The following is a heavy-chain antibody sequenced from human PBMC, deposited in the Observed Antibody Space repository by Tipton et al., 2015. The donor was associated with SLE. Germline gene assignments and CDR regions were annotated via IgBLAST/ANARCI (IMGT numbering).Heavy chain of an antibody. CDR1: GGSISSSSYY. Sequence: LSCTVSGGSISSSSYYWGWIRQPPGKGLEWIGEINHSGSTNYNPSLKSRVTISVDTSKKQFSLKLSSVTAADTAVYYCATTAAADKGWFDPWGQGNLVTVS. CDR3: ATTAAADKGWFDP. V-gene: IGHV4-39*07. D-gene: IGHD6-13*01. J-gene: IGHJ5*02. CDR2: INHSGST.